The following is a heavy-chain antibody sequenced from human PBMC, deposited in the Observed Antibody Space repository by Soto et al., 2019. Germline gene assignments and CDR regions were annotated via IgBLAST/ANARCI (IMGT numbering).Heavy chain of an antibody. CDR2: ISYDGSNK. J-gene: IGHJ4*02. D-gene: IGHD3-3*01. CDR3: AREGYDFWSGYQRFFDY. Sequence: GGSLRLSCAAPGFTFSSYAMHWVRQAPGKGLEWVAVISYDGSNKYYADSVKGRFTISRDNSKNTLYLQMNSLRAEDTAVYYCAREGYDFWSGYQRFFDYWGQGTLVTVS. CDR1: GFTFSSYA. V-gene: IGHV3-30*01.